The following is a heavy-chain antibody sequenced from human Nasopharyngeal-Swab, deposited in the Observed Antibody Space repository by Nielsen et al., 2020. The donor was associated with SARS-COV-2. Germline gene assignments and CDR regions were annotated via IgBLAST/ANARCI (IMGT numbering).Heavy chain of an antibody. CDR3: ARVRTYYYDSSGSPLVAFDI. V-gene: IGHV1-18*01. J-gene: IGHJ3*02. Sequence: ASVKVSCKASGYTFTSYGISWVRQAPGQGLEWMGWISAYNGNTNYAQKLQGRVTMTTDTSTSTAYMELRSLRSDDTAVYYCARVRTYYYDSSGSPLVAFDIWGQGTMVTVSS. D-gene: IGHD3-22*01. CDR2: ISAYNGNT. CDR1: GYTFTSYG.